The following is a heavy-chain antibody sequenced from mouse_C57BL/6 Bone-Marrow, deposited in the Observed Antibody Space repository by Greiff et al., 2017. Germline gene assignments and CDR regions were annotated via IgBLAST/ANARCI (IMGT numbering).Heavy chain of an antibody. Sequence: VEPGASVKMFCKASGYTFTDYYMNWVNQSHGKSLEWIGVINPYNGGTSYNQKFKGTVTLTVDKSSSTSYMELNSLTSEDSAVYCCARRSPYYFDYWGQGTTLTVSS. J-gene: IGHJ2*01. CDR1: GYTFTDYY. V-gene: IGHV1-19*01. CDR2: INPYNGGT. CDR3: ARRSPYYFDY.